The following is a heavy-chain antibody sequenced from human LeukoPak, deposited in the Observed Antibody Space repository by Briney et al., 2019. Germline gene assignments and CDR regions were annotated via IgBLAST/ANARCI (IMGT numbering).Heavy chain of an antibody. Sequence: PGGSLRLSCAASGFTFSSYGMHWVRQAPGKGLEWVAVISYDGSNKYYADSVKGRFTISRDNSKNTLYLQMNSLRAEDTAVYYCAKGRSSSGYYPLFDYWGQGTLVTVSS. CDR1: GFTFSSYG. D-gene: IGHD3-22*01. V-gene: IGHV3-30*18. J-gene: IGHJ4*02. CDR2: ISYDGSNK. CDR3: AKGRSSSGYYPLFDY.